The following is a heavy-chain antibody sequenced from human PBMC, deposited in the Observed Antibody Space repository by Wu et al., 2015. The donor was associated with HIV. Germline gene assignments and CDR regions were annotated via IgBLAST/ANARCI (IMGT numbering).Heavy chain of an antibody. V-gene: IGHV1-2*02. J-gene: IGHJ3*02. CDR3: ARDLYKYYYDSRDDAFDI. D-gene: IGHD3-22*01. CDR2: INPNSGGT. CDR1: GYTFTGYY. Sequence: QVQLVQSGAEVKKPGASVKVSCKASGYTFTGYYMHWVRQAPGQGLEWMGWINPNSGGTNYAQKFQGRVTMTRDTSISTAYMELSRLRSDDTAVYYCARDLYKYYYDSRDDAFDIWGQGTMVTVSS.